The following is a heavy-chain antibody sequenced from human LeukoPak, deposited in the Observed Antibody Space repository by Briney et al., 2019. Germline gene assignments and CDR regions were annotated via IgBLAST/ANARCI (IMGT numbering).Heavy chain of an antibody. J-gene: IGHJ3*02. D-gene: IGHD3-10*01. CDR1: GFTFSSYG. CDR3: ARAGGLLWFGEVLESSDAFHI. CDR2: ISGSGGIT. V-gene: IGHV3-23*01. Sequence: PGGSLRLSCAASGFTFSSYGMNWVRQAPGKGLEWVSAISGSGGITYYADSVKGRFTISRDNSKNTVYLQVNSLRDEDTAVYYCARAGGLLWFGEVLESSDAFHIWGQGTMVTVSS.